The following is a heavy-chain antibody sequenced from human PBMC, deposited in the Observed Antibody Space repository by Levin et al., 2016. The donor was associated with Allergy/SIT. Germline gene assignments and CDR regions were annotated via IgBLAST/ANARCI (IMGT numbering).Heavy chain of an antibody. Sequence: GESLKISCKGSGYSFTSYWISWVRQMPGKGLEWMGRIDPSDSYTNYSPSFQGHVTISADKSISTAYLQWSSLKASDTAMYYCARHDEADGDYLYYFDYWGQGTLVTVSS. J-gene: IGHJ4*02. V-gene: IGHV5-10-1*01. D-gene: IGHD4-17*01. CDR1: GYSFTSYW. CDR2: IDPSDSYT. CDR3: ARHDEADGDYLYYFDY.